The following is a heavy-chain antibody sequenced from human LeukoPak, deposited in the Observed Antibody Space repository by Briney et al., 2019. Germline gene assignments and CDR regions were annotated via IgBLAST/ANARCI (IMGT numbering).Heavy chain of an antibody. Sequence: SETLSPTWTVYGGSISSNYCSWIRQPPGKGLEWIGNIYDSGSTTYNPSLKSRVTISVDTPKNQCSLKLSSVTAAGMAVYYCARQSISGSSLSYFDYWGQGTLVNVSS. CDR3: ARQSISGSSLSYFDY. V-gene: IGHV4-59*01. CDR1: GGSISSNY. D-gene: IGHD3-22*01. CDR2: IYDSGST. J-gene: IGHJ4*03.